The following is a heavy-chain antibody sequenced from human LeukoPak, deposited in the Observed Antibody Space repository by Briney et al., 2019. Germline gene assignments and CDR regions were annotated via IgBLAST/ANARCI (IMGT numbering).Heavy chain of an antibody. CDR3: ARGVGLGRLRYVYTRRSNFDY. Sequence: SETLSLTCAVYGGSFSGYYWSWIRQPPGKGLEWIGEINHSGSTNYNPSLKSRVTISVDTSKNQFSLKLSSVTAADTAVYYCARGVGLGRLRYVYTRRSNFDYWGQGTLVTVSS. V-gene: IGHV4-34*01. CDR1: GGSFSGYY. CDR2: INHSGST. D-gene: IGHD1-1*01. J-gene: IGHJ4*02.